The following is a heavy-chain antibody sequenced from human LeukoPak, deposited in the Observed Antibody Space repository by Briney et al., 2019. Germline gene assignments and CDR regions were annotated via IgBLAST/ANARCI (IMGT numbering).Heavy chain of an antibody. J-gene: IGHJ4*02. CDR2: INPSSGGT. V-gene: IGHV1-2*02. Sequence: ASVKVSCKASGYTFTDYYLHWVRQAPGQGLEWMGWINPSSGGTNYAPKFQGRVTMTRDTSISTAYMDLSRLRSDDTAVYYCARDLSYSRGYYYDYWGQGTLVTVSS. CDR1: GYTFTDYY. D-gene: IGHD3-22*01. CDR3: ARDLSYSRGYYYDY.